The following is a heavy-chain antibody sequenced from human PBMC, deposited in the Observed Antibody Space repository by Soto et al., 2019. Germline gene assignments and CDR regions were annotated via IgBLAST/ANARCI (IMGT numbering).Heavy chain of an antibody. J-gene: IGHJ4*02. Sequence: EVQLVESGGGLVQPGGSLRLSCAASGFTFSRYWMHWVRQAPGKGLVWVSRISSDGGNIIYADSVKGRFTISRDDAKNTDYLQMNYPRDEDTPMYYCGRDQTMAGPATLDSWGQGALVTVSS. CDR1: GFTFSRYW. CDR3: GRDQTMAGPATLDS. D-gene: IGHD6-19*01. CDR2: ISSDGGNI. V-gene: IGHV3-74*01.